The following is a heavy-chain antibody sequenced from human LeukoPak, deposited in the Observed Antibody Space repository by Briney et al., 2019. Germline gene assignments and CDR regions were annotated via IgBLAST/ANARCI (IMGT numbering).Heavy chain of an antibody. CDR3: ARVRYFDWLGAFDI. V-gene: IGHV1-69*13. D-gene: IGHD3-9*01. J-gene: IGHJ3*02. Sequence: EASVKVSCKASGGTFSSYAISWVRQAPGQGLEWMGGTIPIFGTANYAQKFQGRVTITADESTSTAYMELSSLRSEDTAVYYCARVRYFDWLGAFDIWGQGTMVTVSS. CDR2: TIPIFGTA. CDR1: GGTFSSYA.